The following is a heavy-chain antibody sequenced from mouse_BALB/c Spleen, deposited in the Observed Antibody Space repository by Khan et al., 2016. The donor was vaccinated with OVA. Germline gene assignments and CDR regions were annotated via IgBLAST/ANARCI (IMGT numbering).Heavy chain of an antibody. CDR2: INTYTGEP. Sequence: QVQLQQPGPELKKPGETVKISCKASGYTFTIYGMNWVRQAPGKGLKWMGWINTYTGEPTYADDFKGRFAFSLETSASTAFLQINNLKNEDTATXSCERFGYYGAMDYWGQGTSVTVSS. CDR3: ERFGYYGAMDY. J-gene: IGHJ4*01. CDR1: GYTFTIYG. D-gene: IGHD1-1*01. V-gene: IGHV9-3-1*01.